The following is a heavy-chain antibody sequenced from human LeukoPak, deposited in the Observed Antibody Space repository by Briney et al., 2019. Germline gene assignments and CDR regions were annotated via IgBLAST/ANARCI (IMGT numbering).Heavy chain of an antibody. CDR1: GVTFSDYG. V-gene: IGHV3-30*02. CDR3: VKDNPLDY. CDR2: IRYDGNNK. D-gene: IGHD1-14*01. J-gene: IGHJ4*02. Sequence: PGGSLRLSCGASGVTFSDYGMLWVRQAPGKGRDWVAFIRYDGNNKLYAHSVKGRFTISRDNSKNTLYLHINSLRAEDTAVYYCVKDNPLDYWGQGTLVIVSS.